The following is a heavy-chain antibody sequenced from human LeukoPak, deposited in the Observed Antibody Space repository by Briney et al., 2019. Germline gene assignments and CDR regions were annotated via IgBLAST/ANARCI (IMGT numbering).Heavy chain of an antibody. D-gene: IGHD4-17*01. CDR1: GFTFRSYG. V-gene: IGHV3-30*02. CDR3: ARDPTTVTTPLWFDT. J-gene: IGHJ5*02. CDR2: IHYDGSNK. Sequence: PGGSLRLSCAASGFTFRSYGMHWVRQAPGKGLEWVAFIHYDGSNKYYADSVKGRFTISRYNSKNTLYVQMNSLRAEDTAVYYCARDPTTVTTPLWFDTWGQGILVTVSS.